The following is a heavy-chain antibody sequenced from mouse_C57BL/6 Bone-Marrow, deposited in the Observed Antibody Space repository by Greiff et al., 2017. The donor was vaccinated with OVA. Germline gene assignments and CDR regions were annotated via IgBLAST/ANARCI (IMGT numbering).Heavy chain of an antibody. CDR1: GYTFTSYW. CDR3: AKGGYFDV. Sequence: QVQLQQPGAELVMPGASVKLSCKASGYTFTSYWMHWVKQRPGQGLEWIGEIDPSDSSTNYNQKFKGKSTLTVDKSSSTAYMQLSSLTSEDSAVYYGAKGGYFDVWGKGTTVTVSS. CDR2: IDPSDSST. V-gene: IGHV1-69*01. J-gene: IGHJ1*03.